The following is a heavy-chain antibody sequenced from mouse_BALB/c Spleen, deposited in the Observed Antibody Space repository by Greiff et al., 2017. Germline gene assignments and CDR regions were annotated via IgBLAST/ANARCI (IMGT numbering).Heavy chain of an antibody. J-gene: IGHJ4*01. CDR3: ARSLLRRYAMDY. V-gene: IGHV1-7*01. CDR1: GYTFTSYW. CDR2: INPSTGYT. Sequence: QVQLQQSGAELAKPGASVKMSCKASGYTFTSYWMHWVKQRPGQGLEWIGYINPSTGYTEYNQKFKDKATLTADKSSSTAYMQLSSLTSEDSAVYYCARSLLRRYAMDYWGQGTSVTVSS. D-gene: IGHD1-2*01.